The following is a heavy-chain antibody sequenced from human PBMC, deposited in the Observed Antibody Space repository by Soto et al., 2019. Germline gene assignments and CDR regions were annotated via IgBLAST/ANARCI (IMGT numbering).Heavy chain of an antibody. Sequence: ASVKVSCKASGYTFTSYYMHWVRQAPGQGLEWMGIINPSGGSTSYAQKFQGRVTMTRDTSTSTVYMELSSLRSEDTAVYYCAREFGVDTAMVTNSFDPWGQGTLVTVSS. CDR3: AREFGVDTAMVTNSFDP. D-gene: IGHD5-18*01. J-gene: IGHJ5*02. CDR1: GYTFTSYY. CDR2: INPSGGST. V-gene: IGHV1-46*01.